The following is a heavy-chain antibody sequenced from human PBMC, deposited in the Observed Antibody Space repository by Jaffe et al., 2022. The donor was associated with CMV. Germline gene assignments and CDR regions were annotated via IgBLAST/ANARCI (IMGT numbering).Heavy chain of an antibody. CDR2: ISSSSSYI. CDR1: GFTFSSYS. J-gene: IGHJ4*02. CDR3: VGGYYRLYYFDY. D-gene: IGHD3-3*01. Sequence: EVQLVESGGGLVKPGGSLRLSCAASGFTFSSYSMNWVRQAPGKGLEWVSSISSSSSYIYYADSVKGRFTISRDNAKNSLYLQMNSLRAEDTAVYYCVGGYYRLYYFDYWGQGTLVTVSS. V-gene: IGHV3-21*01.